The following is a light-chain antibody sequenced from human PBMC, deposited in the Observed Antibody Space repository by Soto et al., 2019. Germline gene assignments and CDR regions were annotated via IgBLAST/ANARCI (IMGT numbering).Light chain of an antibody. J-gene: IGKJ5*01. CDR3: QQSYTSRIT. CDR2: AAS. CDR1: QSISSY. V-gene: IGKV1-39*01. Sequence: DIQMTQSPSSLSASVGDRVTITCRASQSISSYLNWYRQKPGKAPKLLIFAASSLQSGVPSRFSGSGSGTDFTLTVSSLQPEDFATYYCQQSYTSRITFGLGTRLEIK.